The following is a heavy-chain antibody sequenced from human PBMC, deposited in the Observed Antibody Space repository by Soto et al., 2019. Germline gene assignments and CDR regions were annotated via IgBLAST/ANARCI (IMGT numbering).Heavy chain of an antibody. V-gene: IGHV3-23*01. CDR2: IGGGGRT. CDR1: GLSLSNFA. J-gene: IGHJ4*02. Sequence: RLSCAASGLSLSNFAMSSVSWVRQAPGQGLEWVSTIGGGGRTYYADSVKGRFTISRDNSKKMVYMEMKSLRAEDAAIYYCQNGYNWHYGADFDFWGEGTLVTVSS. CDR3: QNGYNWHYGADFDF. D-gene: IGHD1-7*01.